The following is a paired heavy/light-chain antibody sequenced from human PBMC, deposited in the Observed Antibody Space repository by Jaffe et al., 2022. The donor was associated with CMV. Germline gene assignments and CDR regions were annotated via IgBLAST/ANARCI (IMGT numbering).Heavy chain of an antibody. CDR1: GYNFGSHW. CDR2: IYPPDAET. V-gene: IGHV5-51*01. D-gene: IGHD3-3*01. Sequence: VQLVQSGAEVKKSGESLKISCKGSGYNFGSHWVAWVRQMPGKGLDCMAMIYPPDAETRYSPSFQGQGIISLDKSVNTAYLQLNSLQASDTAMYYCATSSRNFFHSAGYYDLGTFDLWGQGTMVIVSS. CDR3: ATSSRNFFHSAGYYDLGTFDL. J-gene: IGHJ3*01.
Light chain of an antibody. V-gene: IGKV3-20*01. CDR2: GAS. CDR3: QQYGTSPTWT. Sequence: EIVLTQSPGTLSLSPGERATLSCRASQSVTSNYLAWYQQKSGQAPRLLIYGASSRATGIPDRFTGSGSGTDFTLTISRLEPEDFAVYYCQQYGTSPTWTFGQGTKVEIK. J-gene: IGKJ1*01. CDR1: QSVTSNY.